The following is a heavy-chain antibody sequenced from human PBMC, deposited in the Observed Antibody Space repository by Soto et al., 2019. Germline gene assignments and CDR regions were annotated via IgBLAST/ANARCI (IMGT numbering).Heavy chain of an antibody. D-gene: IGHD6-6*01. CDR2: IDPSDSYT. V-gene: IGHV5-10-1*01. CDR3: ARHYFSSPISSYYAMDV. Sequence: PGESLKISCKGSGYSFTSYWISWVRQMPGKGLEWMGRIDPSDSYTNYSPSFQGHVTISADKSISTAYLQWSSLKASDTAMYYCARHYFSSPISSYYAMDVCGQGTSVTVFS. J-gene: IGHJ6*02. CDR1: GYSFTSYW.